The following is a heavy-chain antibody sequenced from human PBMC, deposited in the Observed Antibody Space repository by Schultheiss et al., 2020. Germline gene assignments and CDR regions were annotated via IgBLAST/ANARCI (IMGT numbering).Heavy chain of an antibody. Sequence: PGKGLEWIGYIYYTGATNYNPSLQSQVTMSVDTSKNQFSLKLTSVTAADTAVYYCARLASPARGSLVFDYWGQGTLVTVSS. D-gene: IGHD2-2*01. J-gene: IGHJ4*02. CDR3: ARLASPARGSLVFDY. CDR2: IYYTGAT. V-gene: IGHV4-59*12.